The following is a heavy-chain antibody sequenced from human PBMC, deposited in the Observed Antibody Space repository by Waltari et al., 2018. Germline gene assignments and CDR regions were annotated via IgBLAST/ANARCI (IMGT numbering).Heavy chain of an antibody. CDR1: GGSISSTSYY. V-gene: IGHV4-39*01. CDR3: ARPCCVGGGALLSLDL. Sequence: QLQLQESGPGLVKPSETLSLTCTVSGGSISSTSYYWGWIRQPPGKGLEWIGSFYYGGRNYYNPSLNSRLSISVDTSKNHFSLKLNSVTDADTAVYYCARPCCVGGGALLSLDLWGQGTLVTVSS. D-gene: IGHD3-16*01. CDR2: FYYGGRN. J-gene: IGHJ5*02.